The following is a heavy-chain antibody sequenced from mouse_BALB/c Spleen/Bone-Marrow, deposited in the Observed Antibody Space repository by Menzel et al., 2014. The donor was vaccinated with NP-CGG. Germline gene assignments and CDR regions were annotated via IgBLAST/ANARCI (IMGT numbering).Heavy chain of an antibody. V-gene: IGHV7-3*02. CDR2: IRNKANGYTT. D-gene: IGHD2-1*01. J-gene: IGHJ3*01. Sequence: EVQLVEFGGGLVQPGGSLRLSCATSGFTFTDYYMSWVRQPPGKALEWLGFIRNKANGYTTEYSASVKGRFTISRDNSQSILYLQMNTLRAEDSATYYCARDYGNYVRFAYWGQGTLVTVSA. CDR3: ARDYGNYVRFAY. CDR1: GFTFTDYY.